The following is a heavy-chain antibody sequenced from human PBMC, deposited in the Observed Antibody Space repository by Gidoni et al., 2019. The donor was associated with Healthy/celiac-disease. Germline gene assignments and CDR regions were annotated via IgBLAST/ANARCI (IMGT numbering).Heavy chain of an antibody. D-gene: IGHD3-10*01. Sequence: QVQLQESGPGLVKPSETLSLTCTVSGGPISSYYWSWIRQPPGKGLEWIGYIYYSGSTNYNPSLKSRVTISVDTSKNQFSLKLSSVTAADTAVYYCARDKYYYGSGRTFDYWGQGTLVTVSS. V-gene: IGHV4-59*01. CDR3: ARDKYYYGSGRTFDY. J-gene: IGHJ4*02. CDR2: IYYSGST. CDR1: GGPISSYY.